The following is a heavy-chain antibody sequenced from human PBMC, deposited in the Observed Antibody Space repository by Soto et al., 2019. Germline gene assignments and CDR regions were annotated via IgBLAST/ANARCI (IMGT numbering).Heavy chain of an antibody. V-gene: IGHV4-30-4*08. Sequence: TLSLTCAVYGGSFSGYYWSWIRQPPGKGLEWIGYIYYSGSTYYNPSLKSRVTISVDTSKNQFSLKLSSVTAADTAVYYCARGEGYVGYRGQATLVTVSS. CDR2: IYYSGST. J-gene: IGHJ4*02. CDR3: ARGEGYVGY. D-gene: IGHD5-12*01. CDR1: GGSFSGYY.